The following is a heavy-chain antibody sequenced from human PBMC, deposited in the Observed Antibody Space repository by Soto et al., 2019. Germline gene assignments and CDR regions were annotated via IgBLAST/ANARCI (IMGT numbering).Heavy chain of an antibody. CDR1: GYTLTELS. CDR2: FDPEDGET. Sequence: ASVKVSCKVSGYTLTELSMHWVRQAPGKGLEWMGGFDPEDGETIYAQKFQGRVTMTEDTSTDTAYMELSSLRSEDTAVYYCATGKSGAGCYYYGMDVWGQGTTVTVSS. J-gene: IGHJ6*02. V-gene: IGHV1-24*01. D-gene: IGHD6-19*01. CDR3: ATGKSGAGCYYYGMDV.